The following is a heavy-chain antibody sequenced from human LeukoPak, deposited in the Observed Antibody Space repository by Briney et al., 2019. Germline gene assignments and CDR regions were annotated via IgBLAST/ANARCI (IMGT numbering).Heavy chain of an antibody. V-gene: IGHV3-7*03. CDR1: GFTFSSYW. CDR3: AREIHAAAGGTRPPAHYFDY. CDR2: IKQDGSEK. D-gene: IGHD6-13*01. J-gene: IGHJ4*02. Sequence: EAGGSLRLSCAASGFTFSSYWMSWVRQAPGKGLEWVANIKQDGSEKYYVDSVKGRFTISRDNAKNSLYLQMNSLRAEDTAVYYCAREIHAAAGGTRPPAHYFDYWGQGTLVTVSS.